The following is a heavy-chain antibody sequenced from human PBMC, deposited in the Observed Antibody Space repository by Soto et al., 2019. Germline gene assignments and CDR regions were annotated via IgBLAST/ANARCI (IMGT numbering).Heavy chain of an antibody. CDR1: GLTFSSYG. V-gene: IGHV3-48*02. CDR2: ISSGRVTT. D-gene: IGHD6-13*01. CDR3: ARGGAGRPEY. Sequence: GSLRITCVASGLTFSSYGMNWVRQAPGKGLEWVSYISSGRVTTNYADSVKGRFTISRDNAKSSLYLQLNSLRDDDTDVYYCARGGAGRPEYWGQGTQVTVSS. J-gene: IGHJ4*02.